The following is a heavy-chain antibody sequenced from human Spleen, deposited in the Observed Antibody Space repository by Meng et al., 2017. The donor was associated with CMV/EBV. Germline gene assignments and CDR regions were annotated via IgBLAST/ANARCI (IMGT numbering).Heavy chain of an antibody. CDR3: ARDGSSTIRANYYYYGMDV. CDR1: GGTFSSYA. V-gene: IGHV1-69*05. CDR2: IIPIFGTA. D-gene: IGHD3-10*01. J-gene: IGHJ6*02. Sequence: SVKVSCKASGGTFSSYAISWVRQAPGQGLEWMGGIIPIFGTANYAQKFQGRVTITTDESTSTAYMELSSLRSEDTAVYYCARDGSSTIRANYYYYGMDVWGQGTTVTVSS.